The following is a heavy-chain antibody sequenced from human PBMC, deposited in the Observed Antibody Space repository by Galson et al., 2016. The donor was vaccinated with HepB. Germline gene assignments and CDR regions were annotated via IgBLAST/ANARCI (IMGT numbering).Heavy chain of an antibody. D-gene: IGHD5-24*01. CDR2: MTASNGSDT. J-gene: IGHJ5*02. V-gene: IGHV3-23*01. Sequence: SLRLSCAASGFTFSSYAMSWVRQAPGKGLEWVSSMTASNGSDTYYADSVRSRFTISRDNSQNTLYLQMNSLRVEDTAIYYCAKSRWEFLAWGQGTLVTVSS. CDR3: AKSRWEFLA. CDR1: GFTFSSYA.